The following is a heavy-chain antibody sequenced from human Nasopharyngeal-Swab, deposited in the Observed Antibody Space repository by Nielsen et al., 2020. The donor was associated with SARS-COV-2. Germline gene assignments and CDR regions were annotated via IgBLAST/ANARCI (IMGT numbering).Heavy chain of an antibody. V-gene: IGHV3-48*03. CDR2: ISSSGSTI. J-gene: IGHJ4*02. Sequence: GGSLRLSCAASGFTFSSYEMNWVRQAPGKGLEWISYISSSGSTIYYADSVKGRFTISRDDAKNSPFLQMNSLRAEDTAVYYCASPLPLDYWGQGTLVTVSS. CDR1: GFTFSSYE. CDR3: ASPLPLDY.